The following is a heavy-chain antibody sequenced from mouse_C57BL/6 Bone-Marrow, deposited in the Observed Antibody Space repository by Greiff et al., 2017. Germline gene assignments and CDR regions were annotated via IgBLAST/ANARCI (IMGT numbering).Heavy chain of an antibody. CDR3: AREGDGYGFAY. D-gene: IGHD2-2*01. Sequence: VQLQQSGAELARPGASVKLSCKASGYTFTSYGISWVKQRPGQGLEWIGEIYPRSGNTYYNEKFKGKATLTADKSSSTAYMELRSLTSEDSAVYFCAREGDGYGFAYWGQETLVTVSA. V-gene: IGHV1-81*01. CDR2: IYPRSGNT. CDR1: GYTFTSYG. J-gene: IGHJ3*01.